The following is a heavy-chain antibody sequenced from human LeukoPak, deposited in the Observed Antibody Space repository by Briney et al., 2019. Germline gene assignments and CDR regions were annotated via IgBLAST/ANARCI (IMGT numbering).Heavy chain of an antibody. J-gene: IGHJ4*02. CDR3: AKLRITMRDY. D-gene: IGHD3-22*01. CDR2: IYYSGST. CDR1: GGSISSGGYY. Sequence: SETLSLTCTVSGGSISSGGYYWSWIRQHPEKGLGWIGYIYYSGSTYYNPSLKSRVTISVDTSKNQFSLKLSSVTAADTAVYYCAKLRITMRDYWGQGTLVTVSS. V-gene: IGHV4-31*03.